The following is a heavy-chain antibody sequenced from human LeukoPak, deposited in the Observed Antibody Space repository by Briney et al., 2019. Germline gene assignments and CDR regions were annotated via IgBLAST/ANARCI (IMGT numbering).Heavy chain of an antibody. CDR3: ARDVGKAY. Sequence: PSETLSLTCTVSGFSISTYYWSWFRQPAGKGLEWIGRIHSSGNTNYNLSLQSRVSLSIDTSQNQFSLRLTSLTAADTAVYFCARDVGKAYWGQGLLAIVSS. D-gene: IGHD4-23*01. J-gene: IGHJ4*02. CDR2: IHSSGNT. CDR1: GFSISTYY. V-gene: IGHV4-4*07.